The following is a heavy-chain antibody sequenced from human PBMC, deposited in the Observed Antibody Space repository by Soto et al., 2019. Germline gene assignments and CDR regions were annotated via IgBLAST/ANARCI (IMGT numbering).Heavy chain of an antibody. J-gene: IGHJ4*02. CDR1: GFTFSSYA. V-gene: IGHV3-23*01. D-gene: IGHD4-4*01. CDR3: AKDDDDYTFDY. Sequence: GGSLRLSCAASGFTFSSYAMSWVRQAPGKGLEWVSGLSVSGATTYYADSVKGRFTISRDNSKNTLYLQMNSLRAEDTAVYYCAKDDDDYTFDYWGQGTLVTVSS. CDR2: LSVSGATT.